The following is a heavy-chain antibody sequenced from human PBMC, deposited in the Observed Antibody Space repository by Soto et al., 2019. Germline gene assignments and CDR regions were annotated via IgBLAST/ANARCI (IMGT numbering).Heavy chain of an antibody. V-gene: IGHV3-53*02. D-gene: IGHD2-15*01. CDR2: IYSGGST. J-gene: IGHJ6*02. CDR1: GFTVSSNY. CDR3: AREGYCSGGSCYYYYGMDV. Sequence: EVQLVETGGGLIQPGGSLRLSCAASGFTVSSNYMSWVRQAPGKGLEWVSVIYSGGSTYYADSVKGRFTISRDNSKNTLYLQMNSLRAEDTAVYYCAREGYCSGGSCYYYYGMDVWGQGTTVTVCS.